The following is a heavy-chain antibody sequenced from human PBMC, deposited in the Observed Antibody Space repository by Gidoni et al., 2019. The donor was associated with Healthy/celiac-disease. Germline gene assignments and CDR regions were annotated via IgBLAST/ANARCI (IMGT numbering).Heavy chain of an antibody. D-gene: IGHD3-3*01. Sequence: QLQLPVSGPGLVKPSETLSLTCTVSGGSLSSSSYYWGWIRQPPGKGLEWIGSIYYSGSTYYNPSIKSRVTISVDTSKNQFSLKLSSVTAADTAVYYCASYDFWSGYYTYWGQGTLVTVSS. CDR1: GGSLSSSSYY. CDR2: IYYSGST. CDR3: ASYDFWSGYYTY. J-gene: IGHJ4*02. V-gene: IGHV4-39*01.